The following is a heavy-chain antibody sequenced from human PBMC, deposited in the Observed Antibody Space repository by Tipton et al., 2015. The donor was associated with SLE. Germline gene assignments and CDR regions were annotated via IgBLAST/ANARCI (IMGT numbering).Heavy chain of an antibody. Sequence: TLSLTCTVSGGSISSGSYYWSWIRQPAGKGLGWIGHIYTSGSTNYNPSLKSRVTISVDTSKNQFSLKLSSVTAADTAVYYCARFIVVVIAGHWYFDLWGRGTLVTVSS. J-gene: IGHJ2*01. V-gene: IGHV4-61*09. D-gene: IGHD2-21*01. CDR3: ARFIVVVIAGHWYFDL. CDR1: GGSISSGSYY. CDR2: IYTSGST.